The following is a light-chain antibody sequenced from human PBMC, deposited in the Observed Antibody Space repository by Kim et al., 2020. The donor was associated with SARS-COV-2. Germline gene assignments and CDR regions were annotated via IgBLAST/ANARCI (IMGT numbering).Light chain of an antibody. J-gene: IGLJ3*02. CDR2: RDN. Sequence: GQRVTIACAGSSANIGSHAANWYQHLPGAAPKLLIYRDNQRPSGVPERFSGSKSGPSASLAISGLQSEDEADYYCAGWDDSLDGWVFGGGTQLTVL. CDR3: AGWDDSLDGWV. CDR1: SANIGSHA. V-gene: IGLV1-44*01.